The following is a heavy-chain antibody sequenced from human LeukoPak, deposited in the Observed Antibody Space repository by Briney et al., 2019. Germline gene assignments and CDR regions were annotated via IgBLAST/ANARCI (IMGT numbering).Heavy chain of an antibody. D-gene: IGHD3-22*01. J-gene: IGHJ4*02. Sequence: PGGSLRLSCAASGFTSSSYAMSWVRQAPGKGLEWVSAISGSGSSTYYADSVKGRFTISRDNSKNTLYLQMNSLRAEDTAVYYCAKGYYYDSSVKYYFDYWGQGTLVTVSS. CDR3: AKGYYYDSSVKYYFDY. CDR2: ISGSGSST. V-gene: IGHV3-23*01. CDR1: GFTSSSYA.